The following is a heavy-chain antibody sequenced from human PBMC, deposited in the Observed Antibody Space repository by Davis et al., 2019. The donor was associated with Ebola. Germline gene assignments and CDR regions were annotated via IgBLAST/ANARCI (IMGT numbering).Heavy chain of an antibody. CDR1: GFTFSSYG. J-gene: IGHJ4*02. Sequence: GESLKISCAASGFTFSSYGMHWVRQAPGKGLEWVAVIWYDGSNKYYADSVKGRFTISRDNSKNTLYLQMNSLRAEDTAVYFCARDLLAAAGFDYWGQGTLVTVSS. D-gene: IGHD6-13*01. V-gene: IGHV3-33*01. CDR3: ARDLLAAAGFDY. CDR2: IWYDGSNK.